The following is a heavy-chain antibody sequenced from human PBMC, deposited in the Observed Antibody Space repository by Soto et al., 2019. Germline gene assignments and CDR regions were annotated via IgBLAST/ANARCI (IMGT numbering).Heavy chain of an antibody. Sequence: QVQLQQWGAGLLKPSETLSLNCAVTGGSLSGYYWSWIRQPPGKGLEWIGEVKDGGHTNYSPSLSGRVTISSDTSNNQCSLRLNSVTAAHTGVYYCARGQEGVVATHWDQGSLVTVSS. V-gene: IGHV4-34*01. D-gene: IGHD5-12*01. CDR2: VKDGGHT. J-gene: IGHJ4*02. CDR3: ARGQEGVVATH. CDR1: GGSLSGYY.